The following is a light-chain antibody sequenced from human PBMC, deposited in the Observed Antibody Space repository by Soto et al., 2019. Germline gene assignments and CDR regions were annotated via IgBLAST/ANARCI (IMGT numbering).Light chain of an antibody. CDR2: KVS. Sequence: DVVMTQSPLSLPVTLGQPASISCRSSQSLVSSNGNTFLIWFQQRPGQSPRRLIYKVSNRDSAITYRFTGSVSGTDFTLEISRVEAEDVGVYYCLQATHSPCTFARGTKVEIK. V-gene: IGKV2-30*01. CDR3: LQATHSPCT. CDR1: QSLVSSNGNTF. J-gene: IGKJ1*01.